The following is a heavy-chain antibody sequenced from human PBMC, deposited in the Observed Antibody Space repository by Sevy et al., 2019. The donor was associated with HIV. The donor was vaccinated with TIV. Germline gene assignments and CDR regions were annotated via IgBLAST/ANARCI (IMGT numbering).Heavy chain of an antibody. Sequence: GGSLRLSXAASXXXFSSYGMHWXXXAPGKGLEWVAVISYDGSNKYYADSVKGRFTISRDNSKNTLYLQMNSLRAEDTAVYYXAKDGXXALXPXGQGTLVTVSS. CDR3: AKDGXXALXP. V-gene: IGHV3-30*18. CDR1: XXXFSSYG. CDR2: ISYDGSNK. J-gene: IGHJ5*02.